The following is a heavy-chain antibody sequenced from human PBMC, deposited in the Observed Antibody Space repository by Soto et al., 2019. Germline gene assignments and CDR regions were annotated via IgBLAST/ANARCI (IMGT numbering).Heavy chain of an antibody. J-gene: IGHJ4*02. Sequence: EVQLVESGGGLVKPGGSLRLSCAASGFTFSSYTMNWVRQAPGKGLEWVSFISRSSSYIYFADSVKGRFTISRDNAKTSLYLQTNSLRAEDTAVYYCGAATGAYWGQGPLVTVSS. D-gene: IGHD2-15*01. CDR3: GAATGAY. CDR2: ISRSSSYI. CDR1: GFTFSSYT. V-gene: IGHV3-21*01.